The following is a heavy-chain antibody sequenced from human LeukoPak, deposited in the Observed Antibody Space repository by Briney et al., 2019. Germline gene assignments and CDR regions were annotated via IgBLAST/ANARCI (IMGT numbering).Heavy chain of an antibody. CDR2: ISAYNGNT. D-gene: IGHD2-2*02. CDR3: ARGGVVVPAAIFSLFYFDY. Sequence: GASVTVSCKASGYTFTSYGISWVRQAPGQGLEWMGWISAYNGNTNYAQKLQGRVTMTTDTSTSTAYMELRSLRSDDTAVYYCARGGVVVPAAIFSLFYFDYWGQGTLVTVSS. CDR1: GYTFTSYG. V-gene: IGHV1-18*01. J-gene: IGHJ4*02.